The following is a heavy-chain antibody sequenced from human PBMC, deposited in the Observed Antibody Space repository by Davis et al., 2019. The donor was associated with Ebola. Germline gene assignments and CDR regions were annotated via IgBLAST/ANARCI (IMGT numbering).Heavy chain of an antibody. D-gene: IGHD6-19*01. V-gene: IGHV3-7*03. Sequence: GGSLRLSCVASGFTFRNYWMTWVRQAPVRGLEWVANIKQDGSEKQYVDSVRGRFTISRDNAKNSLYLQMNSLRAEDTAVYYCAIANRGPVADTGNYWGQGTLVTVSS. CDR3: AIANRGPVADTGNY. J-gene: IGHJ4*02. CDR2: IKQDGSEK. CDR1: GFTFRNYW.